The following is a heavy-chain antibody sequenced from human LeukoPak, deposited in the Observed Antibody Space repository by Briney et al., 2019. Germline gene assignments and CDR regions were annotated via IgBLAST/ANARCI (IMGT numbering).Heavy chain of an antibody. V-gene: IGHV3-23*01. CDR3: ARVYRRYFDY. J-gene: IGHJ4*02. CDR1: GFTFSSYG. Sequence: GGTLRLSCAASGFTFSSYGMSWVRQAPGKGLEWVSAISGSGSSTYYAASVKGRFTISRDNAKNSLYLQMNSLRAEDTAVYYCARVYRRYFDYWGQGTLVTVSS. D-gene: IGHD1-14*01. CDR2: ISGSGSST.